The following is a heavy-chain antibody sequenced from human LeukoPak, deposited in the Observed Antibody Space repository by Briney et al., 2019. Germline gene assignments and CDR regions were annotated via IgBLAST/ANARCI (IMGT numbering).Heavy chain of an antibody. V-gene: IGHV1-2*02. J-gene: IGHJ5*02. CDR2: INPNSGRT. CDR3: ARTREYSSSWYFPPFDP. CDR1: GYTFTGYY. Sequence: ASVKVSCKASGYTFTGYYMNWVRQAPGQGLEWMGWINPNSGRTNYAQNFQGRVTMTRGPSISTAYMELSGLTSSDTAVYYCARTREYSSSWYFPPFDPWGQGTLVTVSS. D-gene: IGHD6-13*01.